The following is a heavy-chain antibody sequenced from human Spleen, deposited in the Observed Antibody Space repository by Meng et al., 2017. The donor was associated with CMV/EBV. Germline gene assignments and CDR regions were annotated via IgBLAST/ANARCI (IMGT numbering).Heavy chain of an antibody. CDR2: ISAYNGNT. V-gene: IGHV1-18*01. Sequence: ASVKVSCKVSGYTLTELSMHWVRQAPGQGLEWMGWISAYNGNTNYAQKLQGRVTMTTDTSTSTAYMELRSLRSDDTAVYYCARVTGTTPNDAFDIWGQGTMVTVSS. CDR3: ARVTGTTPNDAFDI. J-gene: IGHJ3*02. D-gene: IGHD1-20*01. CDR1: GYTLTELS.